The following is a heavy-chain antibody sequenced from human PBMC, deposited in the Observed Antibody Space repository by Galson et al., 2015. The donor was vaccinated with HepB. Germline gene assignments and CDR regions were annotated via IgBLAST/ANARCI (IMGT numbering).Heavy chain of an antibody. CDR3: ARAIGYSYGYAY. Sequence: SLRLSCAASGFTFSNSWMHWVRQAPGKGLVWVSRINGDGSSTDYVASVKGRFTISRDNAKNTLYLQMNSLRAEDTAVYYCARAIGYSYGYAYWGQGTLATVSS. J-gene: IGHJ4*02. CDR1: GFTFSNSW. D-gene: IGHD5-18*01. CDR2: INGDGSST. V-gene: IGHV3-74*01.